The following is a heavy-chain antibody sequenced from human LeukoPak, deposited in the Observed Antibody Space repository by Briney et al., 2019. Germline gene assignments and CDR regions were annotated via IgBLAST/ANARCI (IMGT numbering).Heavy chain of an antibody. CDR2: IYYSGST. CDR1: GGSISSGGCC. V-gene: IGHV4-31*03. J-gene: IGHJ4*02. D-gene: IGHD3-16*01. CDR3: ARRKITSFDY. Sequence: SQTLSLTCTVSGGSISSGGCCWSWIRQHPGKGLEWIGYIYYSGSTYYNPSLKSRVTISVDTSKNQFSLKLSSVTAADTAVYYCARRKITSFDYWGQGTLVTISS.